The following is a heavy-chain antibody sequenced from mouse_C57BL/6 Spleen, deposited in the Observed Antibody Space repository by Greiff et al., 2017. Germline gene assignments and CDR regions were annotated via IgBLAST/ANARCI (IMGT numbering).Heavy chain of an antibody. CDR3: ARHEGPLYNPYARDY. D-gene: IGHD6-1*01. Sequence: VQLQQSGAELVKPGASVKLSCKASGYTFTEYTIHWVKQRSGQGLEWIGWFYPGSGSINNNEKFKDKATLTAMQSSSTVYMELIRLTSEDSAVYFCARHEGPLYNPYARDYWDQGTSVTVSS. CDR2: FYPGSGSI. J-gene: IGHJ4*01. V-gene: IGHV1-62-2*01. CDR1: GYTFTEYT.